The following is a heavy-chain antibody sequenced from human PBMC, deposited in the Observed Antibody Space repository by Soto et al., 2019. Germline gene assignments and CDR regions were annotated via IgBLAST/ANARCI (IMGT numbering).Heavy chain of an antibody. CDR1: GFTFSSYG. V-gene: IGHV3-30*18. J-gene: IGHJ5*02. CDR3: AKGTPRGSGGLSQPPGWFDP. CDR2: ISYDGSNK. D-gene: IGHD6-19*01. Sequence: HPGGSLRLSCAASGFTFSSYGMHWVRQAPGKGLEWVAVISYDGSNKYYADSVKGRFTISRDNSKNTLYLQMNSLRAEDTAVYYCAKGTPRGSGGLSQPPGWFDPWGQGTLVTVSS.